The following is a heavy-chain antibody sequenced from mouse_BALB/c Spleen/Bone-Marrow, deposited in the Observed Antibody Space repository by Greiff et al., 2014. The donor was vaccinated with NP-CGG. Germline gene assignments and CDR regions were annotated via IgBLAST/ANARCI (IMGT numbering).Heavy chain of an antibody. CDR3: AREEVRRLAWFAY. CDR2: IYPGSGNT. J-gene: IGHJ3*01. Sequence: QVQLKESGAELARPRASVKLSCKASGYTFTDYYMNWVKQRTGQGLEWIGEIYPGSGNTYYNEKFRGKATLTADKSSSTVYMQLSSLTSEDSAVYFCAREEVRRLAWFAYWGQGTLVTVSA. CDR1: GYTFTDYY. V-gene: IGHV1-77*01.